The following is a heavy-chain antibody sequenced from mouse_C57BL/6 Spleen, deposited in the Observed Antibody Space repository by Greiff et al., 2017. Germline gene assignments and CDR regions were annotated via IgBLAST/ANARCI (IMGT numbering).Heavy chain of an antibody. D-gene: IGHD1-1*01. CDR2: ISNGGGST. CDR3: ARRILRYYARDY. J-gene: IGHJ4*01. CDR1: GFTFSDYY. V-gene: IGHV5-12*01. Sequence: EVQGVESGGGLVQPGGSLKLSCAASGFTFSDYYMYWVRQTPEKRLEWVAHISNGGGSTYYPDTVKGRFTISRDNAKNTLYLQMSRLKSEDTAMYYCARRILRYYARDYWGQGTSVTVSS.